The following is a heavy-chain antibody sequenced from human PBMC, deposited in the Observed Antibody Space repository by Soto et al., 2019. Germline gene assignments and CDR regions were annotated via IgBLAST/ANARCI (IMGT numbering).Heavy chain of an antibody. CDR2: IYHSGST. D-gene: IGHD2-8*01. V-gene: IGHV4-30-2*05. Sequence: PSETLSLTCAVSGGSISSGGYSWSWIRQPPGKGLEWIGYIYHSGSTYYNPSLKSRITINPDTSNNQFSLQLNSVTPDDTAVYYCARLIGNSWLDSWGQGTLVTVSS. CDR1: GGSISSGGYS. J-gene: IGHJ5*01. CDR3: ARLIGNSWLDS.